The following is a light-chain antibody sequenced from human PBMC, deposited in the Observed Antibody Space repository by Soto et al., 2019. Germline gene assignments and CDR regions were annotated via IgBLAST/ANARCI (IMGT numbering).Light chain of an antibody. J-gene: IGLJ1*01. V-gene: IGLV1-40*01. CDR1: TSNIGSCYD. CDR2: GNN. Sequence: QSVLTQPPSVSGAPGQRVTIPCTGTTSNIGSCYDVHWYQQLPGTAPKVLIYGNNNRPSGVPGRFSASKSGTSASLAITGLQAEDEADYYCQSYDSRLSGYVFGTGTKLTVL. CDR3: QSYDSRLSGYV.